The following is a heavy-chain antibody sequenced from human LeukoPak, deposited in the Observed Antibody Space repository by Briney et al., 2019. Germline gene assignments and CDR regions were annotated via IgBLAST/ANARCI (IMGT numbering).Heavy chain of an antibody. CDR1: GGSISSFY. CDR2: IYYSGST. J-gene: IGHJ3*01. D-gene: IGHD4-23*01. Sequence: PSGTLSLTCTVSGGSISSFYWSWIRQPPGKGLEWIGYIYYSGSTNYNPSLKSRVTISVDTSKNQFSLKLSSVTAADTAVYYCASYSQGVVTVWGQGTMVTVSS. V-gene: IGHV4-59*01. CDR3: ASYSQGVVTV.